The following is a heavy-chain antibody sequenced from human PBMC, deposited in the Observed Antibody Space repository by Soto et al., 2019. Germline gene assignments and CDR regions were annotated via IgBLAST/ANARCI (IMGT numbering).Heavy chain of an antibody. CDR3: ARDNRYCSSTSCHPRDYYYYYYGMDV. D-gene: IGHD2-2*01. V-gene: IGHV1-46*01. Sequence: ASVKVSCKASGYTFTSYDMHWVRQAPGQGLEWMGIINPSGGSTSYAQKFQGRVTMTRDTSTSTVYMELSSLRSEDTAVYYCARDNRYCSSTSCHPRDYYYYYYGMDVWGQGTTVTVSS. J-gene: IGHJ6*02. CDR2: INPSGGST. CDR1: GYTFTSYD.